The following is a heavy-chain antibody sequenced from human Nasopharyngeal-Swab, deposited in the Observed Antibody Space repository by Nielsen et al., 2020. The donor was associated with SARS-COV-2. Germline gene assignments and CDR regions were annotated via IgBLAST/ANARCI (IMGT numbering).Heavy chain of an antibody. V-gene: IGHV3-48*03. CDR2: ISSSDSTT. Sequence: GRPMPGKGLEWVSYISSSDSTTYYADSVKGRFTISRDNAKNSLYLQMNSLRVEDTGVYYCARAGSSGWFFSDWGRGTLVTVSS. CDR3: ARAGSSGWFFSD. D-gene: IGHD6-19*01. J-gene: IGHJ4*02.